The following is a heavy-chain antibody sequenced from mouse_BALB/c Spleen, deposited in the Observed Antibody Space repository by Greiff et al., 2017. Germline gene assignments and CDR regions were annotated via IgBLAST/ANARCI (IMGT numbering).Heavy chain of an antibody. V-gene: IGHV5-17*02. Sequence: EVHLVESGGGLVQPGGSRKLSCAASGFTFSSFGMHWVRQAPEKGLEWVAYISSGSSTIYYADTVKGRFTISRDNPKNTLFLQMTSLRSEDTAMYYCARDYGYYAMDYWGQGTSVTVSS. D-gene: IGHD1-2*01. CDR2: ISSGSSTI. CDR3: ARDYGYYAMDY. CDR1: GFTFSSFG. J-gene: IGHJ4*01.